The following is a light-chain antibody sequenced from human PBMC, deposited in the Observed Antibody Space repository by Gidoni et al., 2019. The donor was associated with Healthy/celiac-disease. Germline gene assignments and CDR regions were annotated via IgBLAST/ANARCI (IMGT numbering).Light chain of an antibody. CDR1: SSDVGGDNY. CDR3: CSYAGSYTPNYV. V-gene: IGLV2-11*01. J-gene: IGLJ1*01. Sequence: HSALTQTRSVSWSPGQSGPISCTGTSSDVGGDNYVSCYHQHPGQAPKLMLYDVSKRPSWGPARFSGSKSGNTASLTISGLQAEDEADYYCCSYAGSYTPNYVFGTGTKVTVL. CDR2: DVS.